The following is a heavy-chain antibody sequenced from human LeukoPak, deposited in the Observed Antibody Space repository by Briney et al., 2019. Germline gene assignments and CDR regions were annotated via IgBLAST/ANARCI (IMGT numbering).Heavy chain of an antibody. J-gene: IGHJ4*02. V-gene: IGHV1-46*01. Sequence: AASVKLSCKSSGYTFTSYYMRWVRQAPGQGLEWMGIIHPSGGSTSYAQKFQGRVTMTRDTSTSTVYMELSSLRSEDTAVYYCARAHLHYGDSIHDLDYWGQGTLVTVSS. CDR3: ARAHLHYGDSIHDLDY. CDR1: GYTFTSYY. CDR2: IHPSGGST. D-gene: IGHD4-17*01.